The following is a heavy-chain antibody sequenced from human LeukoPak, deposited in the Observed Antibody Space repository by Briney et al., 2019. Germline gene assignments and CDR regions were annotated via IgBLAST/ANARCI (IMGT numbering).Heavy chain of an antibody. Sequence: GGSLRLSCAASGFTFSSYAMHWVRQAPGKGLEWVSAISGSGGSTYYADSVKGRFTISRDNSKNTLYLQMNSLRAEDTAVYYCAKAEEERWLQYTFCPIDYWGQGTLVTVSS. V-gene: IGHV3-23*01. D-gene: IGHD5-24*01. CDR3: AKAEEERWLQYTFCPIDY. CDR2: ISGSGGST. J-gene: IGHJ4*02. CDR1: GFTFSSYA.